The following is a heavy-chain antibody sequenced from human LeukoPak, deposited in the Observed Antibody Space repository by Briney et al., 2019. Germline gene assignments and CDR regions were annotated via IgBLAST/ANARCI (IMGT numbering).Heavy chain of an antibody. CDR1: EFIFNNYG. Sequence: GSLRLSCAASEFIFNNYGLVGVREAPGKGLEWVSGISNDGGGTTYADFVKGRFSVSRYNSKNTLFLQMNSLRAEDTALYYCAKGSSGYFFDLWGQGTLVTVSS. D-gene: IGHD3-22*01. CDR3: AKGSSGYFFDL. J-gene: IGHJ4*02. CDR2: ISNDGGGT. V-gene: IGHV3-23*01.